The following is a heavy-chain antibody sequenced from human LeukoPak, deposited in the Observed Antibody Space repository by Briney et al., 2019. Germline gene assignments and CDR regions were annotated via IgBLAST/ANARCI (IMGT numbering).Heavy chain of an antibody. D-gene: IGHD2-15*01. Sequence: GGSLRLSCAASGFTFSSYGMHWVRQAPGKGLVWVSRINSDGSRTAYADSVKGRFTFSRDNAKNTLYLQMNSLRAEDTAVYYCARGDCSGGSCYLSLTTIDYWGQGTLVTVSS. V-gene: IGHV3-74*01. J-gene: IGHJ4*02. CDR2: INSDGSRT. CDR3: ARGDCSGGSCYLSLTTIDY. CDR1: GFTFSSYG.